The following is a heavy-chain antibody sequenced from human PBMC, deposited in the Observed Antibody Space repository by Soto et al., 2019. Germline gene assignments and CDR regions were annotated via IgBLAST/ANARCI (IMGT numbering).Heavy chain of an antibody. D-gene: IGHD3-22*01. CDR2: ITDSGGDT. V-gene: IGHV3-23*01. CDR3: TKGSDSSRPYYFDY. Sequence: GGSLRLSCTASGFPFSNFAMGWVRQAPGKGLEWFSAITDSGGDTYYADSVKGRFTISRDNFNSALFLQMNSLRAEDTAVYYCTKGSDSSRPYYFDYWARGTLVTVSS. J-gene: IGHJ4*02. CDR1: GFPFSNFA.